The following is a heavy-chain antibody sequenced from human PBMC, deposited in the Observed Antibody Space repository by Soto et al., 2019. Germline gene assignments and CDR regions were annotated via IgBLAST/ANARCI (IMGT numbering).Heavy chain of an antibody. Sequence: PGGSLRLSCAASGFTFSSYAMHWVRQAPGKGLEWVAVISYDGSNKYYADSVKGRFTISRDNSKNTLYLQMNSLRAEDTAVYYCARGPSSLTLFDSWGQGTLVTVSS. D-gene: IGHD2-2*01. CDR2: ISYDGSNK. CDR3: ARGPSSLTLFDS. J-gene: IGHJ4*02. V-gene: IGHV3-30-3*01. CDR1: GFTFSSYA.